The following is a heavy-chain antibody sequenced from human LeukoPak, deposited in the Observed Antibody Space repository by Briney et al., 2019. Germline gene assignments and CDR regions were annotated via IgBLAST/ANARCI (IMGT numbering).Heavy chain of an antibody. V-gene: IGHV4-61*01. J-gene: IGHJ4*02. D-gene: IGHD1-26*01. CDR1: GGSVSSGSYY. CDR2: IYYSGST. Sequence: SETLSLTCTVSGGSVSSGSYYWSWIRQPPGMGLEWIGYIYYSGSTNYNPSLKSRVTISVDTPKNQFSLKLSSVTAADTAVYYCARGGRIVGVSAYYFDYWGQGTLVTVSS. CDR3: ARGGRIVGVSAYYFDY.